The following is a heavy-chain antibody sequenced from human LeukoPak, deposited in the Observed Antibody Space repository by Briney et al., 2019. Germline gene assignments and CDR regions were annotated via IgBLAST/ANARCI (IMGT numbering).Heavy chain of an antibody. CDR3: ARDVRGGYSSSSGGYYYYYYGMDV. CDR1: GFTVSSNY. Sequence: PGGSLRLSCAASGFTVSSNYMSWVRQAPGKGLEWVSVIYSGGSTYYADSVKGRFTISRDNSKNTLYLQTNSLRAEDTAVYYCARDVRGGYSSSSGGYYYYYYGMDVWGQGTTVTVSS. J-gene: IGHJ6*02. V-gene: IGHV3-66*02. D-gene: IGHD6-6*01. CDR2: IYSGGST.